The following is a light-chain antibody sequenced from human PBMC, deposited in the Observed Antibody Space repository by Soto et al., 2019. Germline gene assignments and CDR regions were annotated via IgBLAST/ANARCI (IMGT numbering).Light chain of an antibody. V-gene: IGLV2-14*03. CDR3: SSYTSNNPLAV. CDR1: SSDIGGYDF. J-gene: IGLJ1*01. CDR2: GVT. Sequence: QSALTQPASVSGSPGQSITISSIGTSSDIGGYDFVSWYQQHPGKAPQLMIYGVTNRPSGVSDRFSGAKSGNTASLTISGLQAEDEADYYCSSYTSNNPLAVFGTGTKVTVL.